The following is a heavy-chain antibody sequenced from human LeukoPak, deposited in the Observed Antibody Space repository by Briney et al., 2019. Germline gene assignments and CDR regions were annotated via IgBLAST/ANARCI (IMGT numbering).Heavy chain of an antibody. CDR1: GFTFDDYA. J-gene: IGHJ4*02. CDR2: ISWNTGNI. CDR3: ARGGSITGTTSAFDY. Sequence: GGSLRLSCAASGFTFDDYAMHWVRQAPGKGLEWVSGISWNTGNIGYADSVKGRFTISRDNSKNTLYLQMNSLRAEDTAVYYCARGGSITGTTSAFDYWGQGTLVTVSS. V-gene: IGHV3-9*01. D-gene: IGHD1-7*01.